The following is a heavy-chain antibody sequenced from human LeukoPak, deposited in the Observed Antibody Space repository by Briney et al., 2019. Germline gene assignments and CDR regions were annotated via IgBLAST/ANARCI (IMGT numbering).Heavy chain of an antibody. Sequence: GGSLRLSCAASGFTFSSYAMSWVRQAPGKGLEWVSAISGSGGSTYYADSVKGRFTLSRDNSKNTLYLQMDSLRAEDTAIYYCARDTKYSSSWDFYFEYWGQGTLVTVSS. CDR3: ARDTKYSSSWDFYFEY. CDR1: GFTFSSYA. J-gene: IGHJ4*02. V-gene: IGHV3-23*01. D-gene: IGHD6-13*01. CDR2: ISGSGGST.